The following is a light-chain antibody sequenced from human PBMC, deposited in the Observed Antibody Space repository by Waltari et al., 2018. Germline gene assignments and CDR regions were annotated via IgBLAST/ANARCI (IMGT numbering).Light chain of an antibody. CDR3: CSHGGFDTFWV. J-gene: IGLJ3*02. Sequence: QSALTQPRSVSGSPGQSVTISCTGTTSDVGGYDFVSWYQQHPGKAPKLIIYYVSQRPSVFPDRFSGSKSGNTASLTITGLRDDDEAEYFCCSHGGFDTFWVFGGGTKVIVL. CDR1: TSDVGGYDF. V-gene: IGLV2-11*01. CDR2: YVS.